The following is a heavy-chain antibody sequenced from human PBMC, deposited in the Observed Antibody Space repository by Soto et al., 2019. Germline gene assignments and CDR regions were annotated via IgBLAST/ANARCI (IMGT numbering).Heavy chain of an antibody. CDR3: SRSLDS. CDR2: INPDGSEK. Sequence: GGSLRLSCVASGFIFSNFWMDWVRQAPGKGLEWVANINPDGSEKHYVDSVKGRFTISRDNAKNSLYLQMSSLTAEDSALYYCSRSLDSWGQGTRVTVSS. CDR1: GFIFSNFW. J-gene: IGHJ4*02. V-gene: IGHV3-7*01.